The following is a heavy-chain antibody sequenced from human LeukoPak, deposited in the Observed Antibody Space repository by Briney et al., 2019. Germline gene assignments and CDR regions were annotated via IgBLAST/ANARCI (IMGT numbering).Heavy chain of an antibody. J-gene: IGHJ6*03. CDR1: GGSITSGGYY. Sequence: SETLSLTCTVSGGSITSGGYYWGWIRQPPGKGLEWIGHINYSGITYYSPSLQSRVTIPVDTSKNQISLKVNSVTAADTAVYYCARHRNGFFYYYYMDVWGQGTTVTVSS. D-gene: IGHD3-3*01. CDR3: ARHRNGFFYYYYMDV. V-gene: IGHV4-39*01. CDR2: INYSGIT.